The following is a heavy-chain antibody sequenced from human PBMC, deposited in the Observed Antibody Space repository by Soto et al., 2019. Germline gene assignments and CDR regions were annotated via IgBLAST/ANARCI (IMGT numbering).Heavy chain of an antibody. CDR1: GFTFSSYA. D-gene: IGHD3-10*01. CDR3: AKELLWFGELSHDAFDI. CDR2: ISGSGGST. Sequence: GGSLRLSCAASGFTFSSYAMSWVRQAPGKGLEWVSAISGSGGSTYYADSVKGRFTISRDNSKNTLYLQMNSLRAEDTAVYYCAKELLWFGELSHDAFDIWGQGTMVTVSS. J-gene: IGHJ3*02. V-gene: IGHV3-23*01.